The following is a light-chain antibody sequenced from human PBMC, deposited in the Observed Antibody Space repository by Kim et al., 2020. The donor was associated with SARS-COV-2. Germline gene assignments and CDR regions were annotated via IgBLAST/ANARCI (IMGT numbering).Light chain of an antibody. CDR1: SSNVGSYNR. CDR3: SSYTSINTVI. V-gene: IGLV2-18*02. J-gene: IGLJ2*01. Sequence: GQSVTISCTGTSSNVGSYNRVSWNQQPPGTAPHVMFYEVISRPSGVPDRFSGSKSGNTAPLTISGLQAEDEADYCCSSYTSINTVIFGGGTQLTVL. CDR2: EVI.